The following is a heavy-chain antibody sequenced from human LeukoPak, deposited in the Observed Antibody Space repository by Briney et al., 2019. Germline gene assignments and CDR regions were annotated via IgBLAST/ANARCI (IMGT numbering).Heavy chain of an antibody. V-gene: IGHV4-34*01. D-gene: IGHD3-9*01. J-gene: IGHJ4*02. Sequence: SETLSLTCAVYGGSFSGYYWSWIRQPPGKGLEWIGEINHSGSTNYNPSLESRVTISVDTSKSQFSLKLSSVTAADTAVYYCARGGRPPGYSTRWGQGTLVTVSS. CDR3: ARGGRPPGYSTR. CDR2: INHSGST. CDR1: GGSFSGYY.